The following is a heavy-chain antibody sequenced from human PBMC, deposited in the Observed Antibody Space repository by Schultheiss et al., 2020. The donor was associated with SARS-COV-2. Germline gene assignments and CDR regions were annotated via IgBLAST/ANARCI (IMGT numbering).Heavy chain of an antibody. CDR1: GGSFSGYY. V-gene: IGHV4-59*10. CDR2: IYTSGST. J-gene: IGHJ4*02. Sequence: SETLSLTCAVYGGSFSGYYWSWIRQPPGKGLEWIGRIYTSGSTNYNPSLKSRVTMSVDTSKNQFSLKLSSVTAADTAVYYCARGGISAFDYWGQGTLVTVSS. CDR3: ARGGISAFDY. D-gene: IGHD2-8*02.